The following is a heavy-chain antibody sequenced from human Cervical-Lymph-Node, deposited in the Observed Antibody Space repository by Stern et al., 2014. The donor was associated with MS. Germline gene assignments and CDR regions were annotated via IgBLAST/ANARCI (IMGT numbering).Heavy chain of an antibody. CDR3: ARDRRAFLDY. V-gene: IGHV3-7*01. CDR2: IRQDGYDK. J-gene: IGHJ4*02. D-gene: IGHD2/OR15-2a*01. CDR1: GFSFGTSW. Sequence: MQLVQSGGGLVQPGGALRLSCVASGFSFGTSWMSCVRQPPGRGLEWVANIRQDGYDKFYVDSVKGRFTISRDNARNSLYLQMNSLTVADTAVYYCARDRRAFLDYWGQGTHVAVSS.